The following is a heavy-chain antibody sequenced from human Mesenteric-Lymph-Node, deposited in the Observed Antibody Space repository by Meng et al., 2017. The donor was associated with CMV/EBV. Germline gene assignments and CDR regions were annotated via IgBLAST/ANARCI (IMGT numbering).Heavy chain of an antibody. V-gene: IGHV3-7*01. J-gene: IGHJ4*02. Sequence: GGSLRLSCAASGFTFSNYWMSWVRQAPGKGLEWVANIKQDGSEKYYVDSVKGRFTISRDNAKNSLYLQMNSLRAEDTAVYYCARDDWSIAVAFDYWGQGTLVTVSS. D-gene: IGHD6-19*01. CDR2: IKQDGSEK. CDR3: ARDDWSIAVAFDY. CDR1: GFTFSNYW.